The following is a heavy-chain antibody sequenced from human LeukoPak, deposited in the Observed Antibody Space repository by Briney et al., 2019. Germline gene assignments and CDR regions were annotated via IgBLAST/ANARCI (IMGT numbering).Heavy chain of an antibody. V-gene: IGHV4-34*01. J-gene: IGHJ4*02. CDR2: INHSGST. CDR3: ARGANYYDSSGYSATFDY. D-gene: IGHD3-22*01. Sequence: SETLSLTCAVYGGSFSGYSWSWIRQPPGKGLEWIVEINHSGSTKNSPSLKSRVTISVDTSKNQLSLKLRSVTAADTAVCYCARGANYYDSSGYSATFDYWGQGTLVTVSS. CDR1: GGSFSGYS.